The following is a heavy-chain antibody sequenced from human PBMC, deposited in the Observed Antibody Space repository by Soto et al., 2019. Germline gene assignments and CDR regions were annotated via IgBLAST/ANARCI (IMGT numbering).Heavy chain of an antibody. V-gene: IGHV1-18*04. CDR2: ISAYNGNT. CDR3: ATNRLAMVRGVIITESYYYYGMDV. Sequence: ASVKVSCKASGYTFTSYGISWVRQAPGQGLEWMGWISAYNGNTNYAQKLQGRVTMTTDTSTSTAYMELRSLRSDDTAVYYCATNRLAMVRGVIITESYYYYGMDVWGQGTTVTVSS. J-gene: IGHJ6*02. CDR1: GYTFTSYG. D-gene: IGHD3-10*01.